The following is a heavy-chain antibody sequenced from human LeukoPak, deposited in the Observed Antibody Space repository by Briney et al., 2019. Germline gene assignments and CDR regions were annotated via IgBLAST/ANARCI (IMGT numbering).Heavy chain of an antibody. V-gene: IGHV4-59*01. CDR2: IHYSGST. Sequence: SETLSLTCTVSGDSISTYYWSWIRQPPGKGLEWIGYIHYSGSTNYNPSLKSRVTLSVDTSKNQFSLKLSSVTAADTAVYCCARGPGRDRVPNWFDPWGQGTLVTVSS. J-gene: IGHJ5*02. D-gene: IGHD1-1*01. CDR1: GDSISTYY. CDR3: ARGPGRDRVPNWFDP.